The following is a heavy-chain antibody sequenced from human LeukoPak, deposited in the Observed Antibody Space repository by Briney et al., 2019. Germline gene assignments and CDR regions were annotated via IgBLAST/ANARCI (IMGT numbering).Heavy chain of an antibody. J-gene: IGHJ5*02. V-gene: IGHV3-23*01. CDR3: AKAERYGSGSYLRSSNWFDP. CDR2: ISGSGGST. CDR1: GFTFSSYA. D-gene: IGHD3-10*01. Sequence: GGSLRLSCAASGFTFSSYAMSWVHQAPGKGLEWVSAISGSGGSTYYADSVKGRFTISRDNSKNTLYLQMNSLRAEDTAVYYCAKAERYGSGSYLRSSNWFDPWGQGTLVTVSS.